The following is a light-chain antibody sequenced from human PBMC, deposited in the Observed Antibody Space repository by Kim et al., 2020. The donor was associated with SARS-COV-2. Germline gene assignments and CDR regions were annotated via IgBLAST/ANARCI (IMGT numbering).Light chain of an antibody. V-gene: IGKV3-20*01. CDR1: QSVSSSY. CDR2: GAS. Sequence: SPGGRATLSCRASQSVSSSYLAWYQHKPGQAPRLLIYGASSRATGSPDRFSGSGSGTDFTLTISRLEPEDFAVYYCQQYGSSPETFGQGTKVDIK. J-gene: IGKJ1*01. CDR3: QQYGSSPET.